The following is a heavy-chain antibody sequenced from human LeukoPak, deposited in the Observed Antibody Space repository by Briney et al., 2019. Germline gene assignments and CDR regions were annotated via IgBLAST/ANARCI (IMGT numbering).Heavy chain of an antibody. CDR3: ASQIPTTVGYFDY. CDR2: IYYSGST. V-gene: IGHV4-59*11. J-gene: IGHJ4*02. D-gene: IGHD4-23*01. Sequence: SETLSLTCTVSGGSISSHYWSWIRQPPGKGLEWIGYIYYSGSTNYNPSLKSRVTISVDTSKNQFSLKLSSVTAADTAVYYCASQIPTTVGYFDYRGQGTLVTVSS. CDR1: GGSISSHY.